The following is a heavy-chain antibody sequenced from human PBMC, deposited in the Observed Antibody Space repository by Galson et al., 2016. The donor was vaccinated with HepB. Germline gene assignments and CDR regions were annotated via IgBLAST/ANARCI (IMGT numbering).Heavy chain of an antibody. CDR3: ATGIVVTGKYYYCYMDV. J-gene: IGHJ6*03. CDR1: GGSISSDYY. CDR2: IYSSDDT. D-gene: IGHD6-19*01. V-gene: IGHV4-39*01. Sequence: ETLSLTCIVSGGSISSDYYWGWIRQPPGRGLEWIGSIYSSDDTYYNPSLKSRVTISVDTSKNQFSLSLNSVTAADTGVYYCATGIVVTGKYYYCYMDVWGKGTTVTVSS.